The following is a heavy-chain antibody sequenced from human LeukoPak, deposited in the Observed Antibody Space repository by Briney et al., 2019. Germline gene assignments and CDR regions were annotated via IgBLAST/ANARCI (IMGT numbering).Heavy chain of an antibody. CDR1: GGSFSGYY. CDR2: INHSGST. J-gene: IGHJ4*02. V-gene: IGHV4-34*01. Sequence: SETLSLTCAVYGGSFSGYYWSWIRQPPGKGLGWIGEINHSGSTNYNPSLKSRVTISVDTSKNQFSLKLSSVTAADTAVYYCASGIAAAGTGDYWGQGTLVTVSS. D-gene: IGHD6-13*01. CDR3: ASGIAAAGTGDY.